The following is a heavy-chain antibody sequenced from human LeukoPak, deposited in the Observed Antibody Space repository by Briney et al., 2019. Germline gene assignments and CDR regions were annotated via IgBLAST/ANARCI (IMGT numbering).Heavy chain of an antibody. CDR1: GYSFTSYW. V-gene: IGHV5-51*01. CDR2: IYPGDSDT. CDR3: ARRWSSGWYDY. Sequence: GESLKISCKGSGYSFTSYWIGWVRQMPGKGLEWMGIIYPGDSDTRYSPSFQGQVTMSADKSISTAYLQWTSLKASDTAIYYCARRWSSGWYDYWGQGALVTVSS. D-gene: IGHD6-19*01. J-gene: IGHJ4*02.